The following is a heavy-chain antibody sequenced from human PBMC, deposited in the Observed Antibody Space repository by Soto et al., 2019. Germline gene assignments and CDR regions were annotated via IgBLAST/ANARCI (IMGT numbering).Heavy chain of an antibody. CDR3: ARVDYSNHPTIDY. V-gene: IGHV4-30-2*01. Sequence: SETLSLTCAVSGGSISSGGYSWSWIRQPPGKGLEWIGYIYHSGSTYYNPSLKSRVTISVDRSKNQFSLKLSSVTAADTAVYYCARVDYSNHPTIDYWGQGTLVTVSS. J-gene: IGHJ4*02. CDR2: IYHSGST. D-gene: IGHD4-4*01. CDR1: GGSISSGGYS.